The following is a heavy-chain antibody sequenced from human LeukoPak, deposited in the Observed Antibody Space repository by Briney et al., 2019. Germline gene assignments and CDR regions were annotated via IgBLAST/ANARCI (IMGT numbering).Heavy chain of an antibody. D-gene: IGHD3-10*01. Sequence: GESLKISCKGSGYSFTSYRISWVRQMPGKGLEWMGRIDPSDSYTNYSPSFQGHVTISADKSISTAYLQWSSLKASDTAMYYCAITYGSGSSIFDYWGQGTLVTVSS. J-gene: IGHJ4*02. CDR2: IDPSDSYT. V-gene: IGHV5-10-1*01. CDR1: GYSFTSYR. CDR3: AITYGSGSSIFDY.